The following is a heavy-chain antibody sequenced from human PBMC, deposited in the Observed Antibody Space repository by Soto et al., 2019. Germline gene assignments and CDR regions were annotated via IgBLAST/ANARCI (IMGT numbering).Heavy chain of an antibody. CDR3: ARETLSFGSALDV. V-gene: IGHV3-43*01. J-gene: IGHJ6*02. D-gene: IGHD3-3*01. CDR2: ITWNGGNT. CDR1: GFRFDDYN. Sequence: RLSCAASGFRFDDYNMHWVRQAPGKGLEWVSLITWNGGNTYYADSVKGRFTISRDGTTQSVFLQMTSLKREDTGLYYCARETLSFGSALDVWGQGTTVTVSS.